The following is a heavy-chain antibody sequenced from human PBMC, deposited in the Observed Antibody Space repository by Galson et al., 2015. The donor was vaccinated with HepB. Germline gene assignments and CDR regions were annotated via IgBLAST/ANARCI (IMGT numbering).Heavy chain of an antibody. CDR3: ARELQLKHGDGYNYYYFDY. J-gene: IGHJ4*02. Sequence: SVKVSCKASGGTFSSYAISWVRQAPGQGLEWMGGIIPIFGTANYAQKFQGRVTITADESTSTAYMELSSLRSEDTAVYYCARELQLKHGDGYNYYYFDYWGQGTLVTVSS. CDR2: IIPIFGTA. D-gene: IGHD5-24*01. CDR1: GGTFSSYA. V-gene: IGHV1-69*13.